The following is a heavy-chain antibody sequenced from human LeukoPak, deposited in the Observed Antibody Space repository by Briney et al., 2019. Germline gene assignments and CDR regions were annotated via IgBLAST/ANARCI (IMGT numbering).Heavy chain of an antibody. V-gene: IGHV3-74*01. CDR2: INADGRTT. CDR3: ASNYGALDY. J-gene: IGHJ4*02. CDR1: GFTFSTYW. Sequence: GGSLRLSCAASGFTFSTYWMHWVRQVPGKGLVWVSRINADGRTTTYADSVKGRFTISRDNAQNTLYLQMNSLRAEDTAVYYCASNYGALDYWGQGTLVTVSS. D-gene: IGHD3-10*01.